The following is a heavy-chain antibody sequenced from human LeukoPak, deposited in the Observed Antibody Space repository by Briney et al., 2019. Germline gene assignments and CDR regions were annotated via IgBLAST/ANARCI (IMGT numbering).Heavy chain of an antibody. J-gene: IGHJ4*02. Sequence: SETLSLTCAAHGGSFSGYYWTWIRQSPGKGMEWIGEVNSRGSANYNPSLTSRVTISVDTSKNQFSLRLTSVTAADAGVYYCARDAFCLNGVCYSGRYDYRGQGILVSVSS. D-gene: IGHD2-21*02. CDR1: GGSFSGYY. CDR2: VNSRGSA. CDR3: ARDAFCLNGVCYSGRYDY. V-gene: IGHV4-34*01.